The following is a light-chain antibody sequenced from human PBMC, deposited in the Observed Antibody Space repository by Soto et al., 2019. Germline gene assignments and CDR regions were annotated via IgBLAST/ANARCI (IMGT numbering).Light chain of an antibody. V-gene: IGLV2-14*01. CDR3: SSYTSISTYV. CDR2: DVT. CDR1: SSDVGGYNF. J-gene: IGLJ1*01. Sequence: QSVLPQPASGSGSPGQSITISCTGTSSDVGGYNFVSWYQQHPDKAPKLMIYDVTNRPSGVSNRFSGSKSGNTASLTISGLQAEDEADYYCSSYTSISTYVFGTGTKVTVL.